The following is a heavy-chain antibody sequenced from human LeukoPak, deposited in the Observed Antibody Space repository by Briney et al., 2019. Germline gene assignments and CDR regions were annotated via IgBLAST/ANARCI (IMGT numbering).Heavy chain of an antibody. CDR3: ARGGIVVVPAARKKALDI. V-gene: IGHV1-8*01. CDR1: GYTFTNHD. J-gene: IGHJ3*02. CDR2: MNPKSGNT. Sequence: GASVKVSCKASGYTFTNHDINWVRQASGQGLEWMGWMNPKSGNTGYLQKFQGRVTMTRDTSISTAYMELSRLRSDDTAVYYCARGGIVVVPAARKKALDIWGQGTMVTVSS. D-gene: IGHD2-2*01.